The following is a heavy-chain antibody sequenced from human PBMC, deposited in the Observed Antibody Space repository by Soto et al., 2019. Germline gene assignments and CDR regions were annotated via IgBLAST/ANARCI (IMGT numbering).Heavy chain of an antibody. Sequence: SETLSLTCTVSGGSISSYYWSWIRQPPGKGLEWIGYIYYSGSTNYNPSLKSRVTISVDTSKNQFSLKLSSVTAADTAVYYCAREGDVEGHLDYWGQGTLVTVSS. CDR1: GGSISSYY. CDR2: IYYSGST. J-gene: IGHJ4*02. D-gene: IGHD3-16*01. V-gene: IGHV4-59*01. CDR3: AREGDVEGHLDY.